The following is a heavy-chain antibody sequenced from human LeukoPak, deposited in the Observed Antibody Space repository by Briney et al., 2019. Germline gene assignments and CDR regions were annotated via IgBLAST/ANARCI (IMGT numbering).Heavy chain of an antibody. J-gene: IGHJ4*02. V-gene: IGHV3-23*01. CDR3: AKNGHGSGSYYPRTKYYFDY. CDR2: ISTSGGST. D-gene: IGHD3-10*01. CDR1: GFTFSSYS. Sequence: GGSLRLSCAASGFTFSSYSMNWVRQAPGKGLEWVSSISTSGGSTYYADFVKGRFTISRDNSKNTLYLQMNSLRAEDTAVYYCAKNGHGSGSYYPRTKYYFDYWGQGTLVTVSS.